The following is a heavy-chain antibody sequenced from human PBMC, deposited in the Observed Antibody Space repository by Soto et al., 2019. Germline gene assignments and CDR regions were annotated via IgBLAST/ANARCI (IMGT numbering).Heavy chain of an antibody. Sequence: SETLSLTCAVYGGSFSGYYWSWIRQPPGKGLEWIGEINHSGSTNYDPSLKSRVTISVDTSKNQFSLKLSSVTAADTAVYYCAREAFIVGDTGHLYYYGMDVWGQGTTVTVSS. V-gene: IGHV4-34*01. CDR3: AREAFIVGDTGHLYYYGMDV. J-gene: IGHJ6*02. CDR1: GGSFSGYY. CDR2: INHSGST. D-gene: IGHD1-26*01.